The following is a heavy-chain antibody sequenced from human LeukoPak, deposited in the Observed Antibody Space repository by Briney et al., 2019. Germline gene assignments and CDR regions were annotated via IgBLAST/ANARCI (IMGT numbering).Heavy chain of an antibody. D-gene: IGHD4-17*01. CDR2: IYTSGST. V-gene: IGHV4-4*07. CDR1: GGSISSYY. J-gene: IGHJ5*02. CDR3: ARARGVTSLNWFDP. Sequence: SETLSLTCTVSGGSISSYYWSWIRQPAGNGLEWIGRIYTSGSTNYNPSLKSRVTMSVDTSKNQFSLKLSSVTAADTAVYYCARARGVTSLNWFDPWGQGTLVTVSS.